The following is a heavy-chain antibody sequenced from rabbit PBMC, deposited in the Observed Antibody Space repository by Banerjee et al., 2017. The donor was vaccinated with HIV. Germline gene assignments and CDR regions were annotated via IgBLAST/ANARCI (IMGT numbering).Heavy chain of an antibody. CDR2: IGTGKTGNT. Sequence: QEQLVESGGGLVKPEGSLTLTCKASGFSFSSGYVMCWVRQAPGKGLEWIACIGTGKTGNTYYASWAKGRFTISKTSSTTVTLQMTSLTAADTATYFCARGYLNYGYGKDFWGPGTLVTDS. CDR1: GFSFSSGYV. V-gene: IGHV1S45*01. D-gene: IGHD6-1*01. CDR3: ARGYLNYGYGKDF. J-gene: IGHJ6*01.